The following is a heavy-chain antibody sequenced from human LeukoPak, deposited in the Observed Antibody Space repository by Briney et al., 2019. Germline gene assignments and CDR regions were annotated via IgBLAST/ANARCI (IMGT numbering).Heavy chain of an antibody. Sequence: ASVKVSCKASGYTFTNYGVSWVRQAHAQGLEWLGWISAYNGNANYAQKLQGRVTMTTDTSTSTAYLELRSLRSDDTAVYYCARERRYCSSTSCYGGHWFDPWGQGTLVTVSS. J-gene: IGHJ5*02. CDR3: ARERRYCSSTSCYGGHWFDP. CDR1: GYTFTNYG. CDR2: ISAYNGNA. D-gene: IGHD2-2*01. V-gene: IGHV1-18*01.